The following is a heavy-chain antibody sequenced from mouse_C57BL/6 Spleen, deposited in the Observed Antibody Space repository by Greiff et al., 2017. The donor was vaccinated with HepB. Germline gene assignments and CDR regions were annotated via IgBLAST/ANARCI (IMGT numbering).Heavy chain of an antibody. V-gene: IGHV1-26*01. Sequence: VQLQQSGPELVKPGASVKISCKASGYTFTDYYMNWVKQSHGKSLEWIGDINPNNGGTSYNQKFKGKATLTVDKSSSTAYMELRSLTSEDSAVYYCARGSDDYDRGADWGQGTSVTVSS. J-gene: IGHJ4*01. CDR1: GYTFTDYY. D-gene: IGHD2-4*01. CDR2: INPNNGGT. CDR3: ARGSDDYDRGAD.